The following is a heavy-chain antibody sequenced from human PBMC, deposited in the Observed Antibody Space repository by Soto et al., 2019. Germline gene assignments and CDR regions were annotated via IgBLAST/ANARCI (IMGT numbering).Heavy chain of an antibody. CDR2: ISSSSSTI. V-gene: IGHV3-48*01. CDR3: ARVRVVVAARYYYYMDV. Sequence: PGGSLRLSCAASGFTFSSYSMNWVRQAPGKGLEWVSYISSSSSTIYYADSVKGRFTISRDNAKNSLYLQINSLRAEDTAVYYCARVRVVVAARYYYYMDVWGKGTTVTVSS. D-gene: IGHD2-15*01. CDR1: GFTFSSYS. J-gene: IGHJ6*03.